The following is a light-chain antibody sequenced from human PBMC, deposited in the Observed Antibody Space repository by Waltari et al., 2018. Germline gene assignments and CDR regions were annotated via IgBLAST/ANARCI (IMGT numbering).Light chain of an antibody. CDR2: DTN. Sequence: QTVVTQEPSLSVSPGGTVTLTCGLSSGSVSTTDYPRWYQQAPGQAPRTLIFDTNTRSSGVPDRFSGSILDNKAALTITGAQADDESDYYCVLSMGSGIWVFGGGTKLTVL. V-gene: IGLV8-61*01. J-gene: IGLJ3*02. CDR3: VLSMGSGIWV. CDR1: SGSVSTTDY.